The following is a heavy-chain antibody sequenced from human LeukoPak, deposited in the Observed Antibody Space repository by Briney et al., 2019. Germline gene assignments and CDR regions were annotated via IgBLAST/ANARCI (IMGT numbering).Heavy chain of an antibody. CDR1: GGSISSSSYY. CDR2: MYYSGST. J-gene: IGHJ6*02. Sequence: SETLSLTCIVSGGSISSSSYYWGWIRQPPGKGLEWIGSMYYSGSTYYNPSLKGRVTIAIDTPKNQFSLKVSSVTAADTAVYYCVTGIAVAGDIKYYAMDIWGQGTTVTVSS. D-gene: IGHD6-19*01. CDR3: VTGIAVAGDIKYYAMDI. V-gene: IGHV4-39*01.